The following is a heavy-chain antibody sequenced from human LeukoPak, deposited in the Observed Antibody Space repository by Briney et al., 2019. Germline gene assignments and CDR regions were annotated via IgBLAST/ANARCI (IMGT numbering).Heavy chain of an antibody. J-gene: IGHJ4*02. Sequence: SVKVSCKASGGTFSSYAISWVRQAPGQGLEWMGGIIPIFGTANYAQKFQGRVTITADESTSTAYMELSSLRSEDTAVYYCAIRWYSSSPDDYWGQGTLVTVSS. V-gene: IGHV1-69*13. CDR2: IIPIFGTA. CDR3: AIRWYSSSPDDY. CDR1: GGTFSSYA. D-gene: IGHD6-6*01.